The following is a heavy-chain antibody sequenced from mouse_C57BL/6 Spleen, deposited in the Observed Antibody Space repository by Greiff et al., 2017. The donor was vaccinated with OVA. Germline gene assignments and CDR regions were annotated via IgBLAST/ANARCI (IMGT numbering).Heavy chain of an antibody. CDR2: IYPGGGGT. CDR3: ASAGYYGRTGRFDV. V-gene: IGHV1-80*01. CDR1: GYAFSSYW. D-gene: IGHD1-1*01. Sequence: VQLQQSGAELVKPGASVKISCKASGYAFSSYWMHWVKQRPGQGLEWIGKIYPGGGGTNYNGKFKGKATLTADKSSSTAYMQLSSLTSEDSAVYSCASAGYYGRTGRFDVWGTGTMVTVSA. J-gene: IGHJ1*03.